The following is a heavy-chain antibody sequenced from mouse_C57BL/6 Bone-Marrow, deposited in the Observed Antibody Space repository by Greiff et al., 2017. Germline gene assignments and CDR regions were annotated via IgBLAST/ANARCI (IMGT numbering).Heavy chain of an antibody. J-gene: IGHJ1*03. CDR2: IYPGSGST. V-gene: IGHV1-55*01. CDR3: VYSNYGYFDV. D-gene: IGHD2-5*01. CDR1: GYTFTSYW. Sequence: QVHVKQSGAELVKPGASVKMSCKASGYTFTSYWITWVKQRPGQGLEWIGDIYPGSGSTNYNEKFKSKATLTVDTSSSTAYMQLSSLTSEDSAVFYCVYSNYGYFDVWGTGTTVTVSS.